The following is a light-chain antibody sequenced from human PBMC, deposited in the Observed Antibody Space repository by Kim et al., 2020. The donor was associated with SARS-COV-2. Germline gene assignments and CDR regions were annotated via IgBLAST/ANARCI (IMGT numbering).Light chain of an antibody. CDR1: QSISDS. Sequence: DIQMTQSPSSLAASVGARVIITCRASQSISDSLAWYQQKPGKAPRLLIYDASSLESGVPSRFGGSGTGTEFTLTISSLQPDDFATYYCQHYDSYSATFGLGTKVDIK. CDR3: QHYDSYSAT. CDR2: DAS. J-gene: IGKJ1*01. V-gene: IGKV1-5*01.